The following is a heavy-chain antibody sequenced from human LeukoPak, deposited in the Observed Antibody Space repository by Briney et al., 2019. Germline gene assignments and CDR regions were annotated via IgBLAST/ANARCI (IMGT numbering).Heavy chain of an antibody. Sequence: PEASVEVSCKASGYTFSTYGISWVRQAPGQGLEWMGWISAYNGNTNSAQKFQGRVTMTTDTSTGTAYMELRSLSSDDTAVYYCARAPSSNYYYYYMDVWGKGTTVTVSS. CDR3: ARAPSSNYYYYYMDV. J-gene: IGHJ6*03. V-gene: IGHV1-18*04. CDR2: ISAYNGNT. CDR1: GYTFSTYG.